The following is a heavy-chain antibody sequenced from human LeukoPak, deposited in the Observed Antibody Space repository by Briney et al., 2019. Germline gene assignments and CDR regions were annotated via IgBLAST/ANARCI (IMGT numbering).Heavy chain of an antibody. J-gene: IGHJ4*02. CDR1: GYAFSNYG. V-gene: IGHV1-18*01. CDR2: ISAHNGNT. Sequence: GASVKVSCKASGYAFSNYGITWVRQAPGQGLEWMGWISAHNGNTKYAQNLQGSVTMTTDTSTSTAYMELRRLTSDDTAVYYCARESYCSGGNCYSGAGDYWGQGTLVSVSS. D-gene: IGHD2-15*01. CDR3: ARESYCSGGNCYSGAGDY.